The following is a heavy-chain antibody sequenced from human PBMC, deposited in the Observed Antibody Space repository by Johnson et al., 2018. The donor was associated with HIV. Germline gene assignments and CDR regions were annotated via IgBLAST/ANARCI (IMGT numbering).Heavy chain of an antibody. CDR2: ISSSGSST. Sequence: QVLLVESGGGLVKPGGSLRLSCAASGFTFSDYYMSWIRQAPGKGLEWVSYISSSGSSTYYADSVKGRFTISRDNSKNTVWLQMNSLRGEDTAVYYCTKEDWNYLLGAFDIWGQGTMVTVSS. D-gene: IGHD1-7*01. V-gene: IGHV3-11*01. CDR3: TKEDWNYLLGAFDI. CDR1: GFTFSDYY. J-gene: IGHJ3*02.